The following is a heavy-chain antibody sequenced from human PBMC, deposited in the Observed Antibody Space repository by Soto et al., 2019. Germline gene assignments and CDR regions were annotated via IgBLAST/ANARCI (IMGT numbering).Heavy chain of an antibody. V-gene: IGHV3-23*01. CDR2: TGASGGSASGST. J-gene: IGHJ6*02. D-gene: IGHD3-10*02. CDR1: GFSFSSYA. CDR3: AKHNYRVFGYGMDD. Sequence: GGSLRLSCAASGFSFSSYAMSWVRQAPGKGLEWVSSTGASGGSASGSTFYADSVKGRFTISRDNSKNTLYLQTSSLRAEDTAVYYCAKHNYRVFGYGMDDWGQGTTVTVS.